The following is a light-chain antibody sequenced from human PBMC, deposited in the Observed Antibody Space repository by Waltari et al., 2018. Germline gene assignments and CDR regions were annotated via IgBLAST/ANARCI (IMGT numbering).Light chain of an antibody. CDR3: ATWDDSLSGPV. J-gene: IGLJ2*01. Sequence: QSVLTQPPSASGTPGQRVTISCSGSSSNIGSNYVYWYQQLPGTAPKLLIHRNNRRPSGVPDRFSGSKSGTSASLAISGLRSDDEADYYCATWDDSLSGPVFGGGTKVTVL. V-gene: IGLV1-47*01. CDR1: SSNIGSNY. CDR2: RNN.